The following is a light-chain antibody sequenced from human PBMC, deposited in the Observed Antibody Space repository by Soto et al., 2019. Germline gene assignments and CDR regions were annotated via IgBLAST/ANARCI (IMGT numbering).Light chain of an antibody. V-gene: IGLV1-44*01. Sequence: QAVVTQPPSASGTPGQRLTISCSGSTSNIGSNTVSWNQQLPGTAPKLLIHSNNQRPSGVPDRFSGSKSGTSASLAISGLQSEDEADYSCAAWDDSLNGVVFGGGTKLTVL. CDR2: SNN. CDR1: TSNIGSNT. CDR3: AAWDDSLNGVV. J-gene: IGLJ2*01.